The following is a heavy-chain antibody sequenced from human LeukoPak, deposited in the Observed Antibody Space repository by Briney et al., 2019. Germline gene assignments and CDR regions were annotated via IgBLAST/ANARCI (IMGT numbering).Heavy chain of an antibody. Sequence: GGSLRLSCAASGFTFSSYSMSWVRQAPGKGLEWVSSISSSSSYIYYADSVKGRFTISRDNAKNSLYLQMNSLRAEDTAVYHCARGSNGDYLPFDYWGQGTPVTVSS. CDR2: ISSSSSYI. J-gene: IGHJ4*02. CDR3: ARGSNGDYLPFDY. CDR1: GFTFSSYS. V-gene: IGHV3-21*01. D-gene: IGHD4-17*01.